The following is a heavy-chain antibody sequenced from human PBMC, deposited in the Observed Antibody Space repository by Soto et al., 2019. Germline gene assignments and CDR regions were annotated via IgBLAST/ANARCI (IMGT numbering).Heavy chain of an antibody. CDR3: ARDQYDILTGPNY. D-gene: IGHD3-9*01. V-gene: IGHV3-30*04. Sequence: QVQLVESGGGGVQPGRSLSLSCAASGFTFVGYVMHWVRQAPGKGRGGGAVISYDGRNKYYADSVKGRFTISRDNSKNTLYLQMNGLRPEDAAVYYCARDQYDILTGPNYWGQGTLVTVSS. CDR2: ISYDGRNK. J-gene: IGHJ4*02. CDR1: GFTFVGYV.